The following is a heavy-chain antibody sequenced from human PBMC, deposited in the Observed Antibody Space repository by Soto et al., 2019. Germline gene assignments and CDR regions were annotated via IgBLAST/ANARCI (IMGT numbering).Heavy chain of an antibody. CDR3: ARDPNLYHSSGPHFDY. Sequence: ASVKVSCKASGGTFSSYASSWLRQAPGQGLEWMGGIIPIFGTANYAQKFQGRVTITADKSTSTAYMQLSSLRSEETAVYYCARDPNLYHSSGPHFDYWGQGTMVTVSS. CDR1: GGTFSSYA. V-gene: IGHV1-69*06. CDR2: IIPIFGTA. J-gene: IGHJ4*02. D-gene: IGHD6-19*01.